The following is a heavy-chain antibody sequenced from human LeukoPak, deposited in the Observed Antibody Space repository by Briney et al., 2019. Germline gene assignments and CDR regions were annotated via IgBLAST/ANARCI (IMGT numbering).Heavy chain of an antibody. Sequence: GGSLRLSCAASGFTFSDYYMSWIRQAPGKGLEWVSTITDSGGTAFYADSVKGRFTISRDNSKNTLSLQMNSLRAEDTAVYHCAKHDYGDFTPSPYPIWGQGTLVAVSS. CDR1: GFTFSDYY. J-gene: IGHJ4*02. CDR2: ITDSGGTA. V-gene: IGHV3-23*01. CDR3: AKHDYGDFTPSPYPI. D-gene: IGHD4-17*01.